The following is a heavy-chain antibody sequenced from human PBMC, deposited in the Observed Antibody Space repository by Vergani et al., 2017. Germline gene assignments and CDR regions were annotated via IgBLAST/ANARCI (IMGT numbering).Heavy chain of an antibody. V-gene: IGHV4-34*11. D-gene: IGHD6-13*01. CDR2: IYYSGST. CDR3: AGDSSSWQRADY. CDR1: GGSFSGYY. J-gene: IGHJ4*02. Sequence: QVQLQQWGAGLLKPSETLSLTCAVYGGSFSGYYWSWIRQPPGKGLEWIGYIYYSGSTNYNPSLKSRVTISVDTSKNQFSLKLSSVTAADTALYYCAGDSSSWQRADYWGQGTLVTVSS.